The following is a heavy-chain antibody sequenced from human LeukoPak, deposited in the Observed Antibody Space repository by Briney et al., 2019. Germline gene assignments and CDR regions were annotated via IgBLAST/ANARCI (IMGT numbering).Heavy chain of an antibody. J-gene: IGHJ4*02. Sequence: ASVNVSCKASGYTFTGYYMHWARQAPGQGLEWMGWINPNSGGTNYAQKFQGRVTMTRDTSISTAYMELSRLRSDDTAVYYCARAAQLWLDFDYWGQGTLVTVSS. D-gene: IGHD5-18*01. CDR2: INPNSGGT. V-gene: IGHV1-2*02. CDR3: ARAAQLWLDFDY. CDR1: GYTFTGYY.